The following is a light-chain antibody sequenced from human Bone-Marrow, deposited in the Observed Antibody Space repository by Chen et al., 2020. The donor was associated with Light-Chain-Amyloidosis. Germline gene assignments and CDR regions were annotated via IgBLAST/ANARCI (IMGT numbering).Light chain of an antibody. J-gene: IGKJ5*01. CDR1: QRISNY. V-gene: IGKV1-39*01. Sequence: IQMTQSPSSLSASVGDRVTITCRASQRISNYLNWYQQKPGKAPKLLIHAASTVQSGVPLRFSGSGSGTDFILTISSVQPEDFAIYYCQQSYSMSSITFGQGTRLEIK. CDR3: QQSYSMSSIT. CDR2: AAS.